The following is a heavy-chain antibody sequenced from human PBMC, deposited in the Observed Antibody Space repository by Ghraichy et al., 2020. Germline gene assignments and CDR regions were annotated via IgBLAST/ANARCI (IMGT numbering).Heavy chain of an antibody. CDR3: ARDPLDPTQRKSYYGMDF. CDR1: GGSISSYY. V-gene: IGHV4-59*01. CDR2: IYYSGST. J-gene: IGHJ6*02. D-gene: IGHD2-15*01. Sequence: SETLALTCTVSGGSISSYYWSWIRQPPGKGLEWIGYIYYSGSTNYNPSLKSRVTISVDTSKNQFSLKLSSVTAADTAVYYCARDPLDPTQRKSYYGMDFWGQGTTVTVSS.